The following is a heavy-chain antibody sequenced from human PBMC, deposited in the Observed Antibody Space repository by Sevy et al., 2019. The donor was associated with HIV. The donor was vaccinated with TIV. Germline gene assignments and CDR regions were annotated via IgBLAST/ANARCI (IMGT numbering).Heavy chain of an antibody. Sequence: SETLSLTCTVSGGSISSYYWSWIRQPAGKGLEWIGRIYTSGSTNYNPSLKSRVTMSVDTSKNQFSLKLSSVTAADTAVYYCVRVEAGGSSWGNYYYYYMDVWGKGTTVTVSS. V-gene: IGHV4-4*07. CDR2: IYTSGST. J-gene: IGHJ6*03. CDR1: GGSISSYY. CDR3: VRVEAGGSSWGNYYYYYMDV. D-gene: IGHD6-13*01.